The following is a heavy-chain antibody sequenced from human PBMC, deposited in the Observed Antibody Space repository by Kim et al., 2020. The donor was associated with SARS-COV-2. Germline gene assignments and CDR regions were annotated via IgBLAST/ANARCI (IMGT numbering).Heavy chain of an antibody. J-gene: IGHJ3*02. V-gene: IGHV3-13*01. CDR3: ARGFRQGVPPGDDAFDI. CDR1: GFTFSSFD. D-gene: IGHD7-27*01. CDR2: IGTASDT. Sequence: GGSLRLSCAASGFTFSSFDMHWVRQVTGKGLEWVSAIGTASDTYYPGSVKGRFTISRENAKSRLYLQMNSLRAGDTAIYYCARGFRQGVPPGDDAFDIWGQGTMVTVSS.